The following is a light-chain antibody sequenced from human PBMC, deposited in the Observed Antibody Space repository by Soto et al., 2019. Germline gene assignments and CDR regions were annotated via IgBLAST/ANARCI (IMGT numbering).Light chain of an antibody. J-gene: IGKJ4*01. Sequence: EIVLTQSPDTLALSPGERASLSCRASQSIATYLAWYQQKPGQPPRLLIYDASNRATGIPARFSGSGSGTDFTLTISSLEPEDFAVYYCQQRSDWLPLTFGGGTKVDNK. CDR2: DAS. V-gene: IGKV3-11*01. CDR1: QSIATY. CDR3: QQRSDWLPLT.